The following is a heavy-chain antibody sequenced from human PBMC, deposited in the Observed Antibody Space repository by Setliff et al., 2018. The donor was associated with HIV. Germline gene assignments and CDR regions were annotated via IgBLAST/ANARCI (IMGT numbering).Heavy chain of an antibody. CDR3: ARAAYSSNWYNYFYYMDV. D-gene: IGHD6-13*01. V-gene: IGHV1-2*02. Sequence: ASVKVSCKTSGYTFTAYYMHWVRQAPGQGLEWMGWIDPNNGGSTNYAQKFQGRITMTRDTSTSTVYMELSRLRSEDTAVYYCARAAYSSNWYNYFYYMDVWGKGATVTVSS. CDR1: GYTFTAYY. J-gene: IGHJ6*03. CDR2: IDPNNGGST.